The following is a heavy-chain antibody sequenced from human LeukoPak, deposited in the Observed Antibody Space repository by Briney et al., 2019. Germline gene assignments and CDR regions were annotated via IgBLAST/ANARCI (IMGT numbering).Heavy chain of an antibody. CDR1: GYTFTGYY. J-gene: IGHJ4*02. V-gene: IGHV1-2*02. CDR3: ARIITGTTGGGFYFDY. Sequence: ASVKVSCKASGYTFTGYYMHWVRQAPGQGLEWMGWINPNSGGTNYAQKFQGRVTMTRDTSISTAYMELSRLRSDDMAVYYCARIITGTTGGGFYFDYWGQGTLVTVSS. CDR2: INPNSGGT. D-gene: IGHD1-7*01.